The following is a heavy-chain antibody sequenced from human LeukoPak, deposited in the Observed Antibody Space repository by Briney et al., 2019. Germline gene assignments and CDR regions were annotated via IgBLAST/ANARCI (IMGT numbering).Heavy chain of an antibody. Sequence: PGRSLRLSCAASGFTFSSYAMHWVRQAPGKGLEWVAVISSDGRNKYYADSVKGRFTISRDNSKNTLYLQMNSLRAEDTAVYYCARGHLIQSIAVAGTMDYWGQGTLVTVSS. CDR3: ARGHLIQSIAVAGTMDY. J-gene: IGHJ4*02. CDR1: GFTFSSYA. V-gene: IGHV3-30*04. CDR2: ISSDGRNK. D-gene: IGHD6-19*01.